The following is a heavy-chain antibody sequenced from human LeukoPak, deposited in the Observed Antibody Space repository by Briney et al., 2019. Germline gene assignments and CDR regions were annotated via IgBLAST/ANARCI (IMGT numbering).Heavy chain of an antibody. CDR3: ASARRELDY. Sequence: PSETLSLTCAVYGGSFSGYYWSWIRQPPGKGLEWIGEINHSGSTNYNPSLKSRVTISVDTSKNQFSLKLSSVTAADTAVYYCASARRELDYWGQGTLVTVSS. D-gene: IGHD1-1*01. V-gene: IGHV4-34*01. J-gene: IGHJ4*02. CDR2: INHSGST. CDR1: GGSFSGYY.